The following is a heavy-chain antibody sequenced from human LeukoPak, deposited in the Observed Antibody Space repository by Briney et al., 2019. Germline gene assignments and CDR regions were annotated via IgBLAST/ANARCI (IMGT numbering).Heavy chain of an antibody. CDR3: ARGGAFYDSIGYSANFDY. J-gene: IGHJ4*02. D-gene: IGHD3-22*01. V-gene: IGHV3-30*04. Sequence: PGRSLTLSCAASGFTFSSYAMHWVRQAPGEGLEWVAVISYDGSNKYYAVSVKGRFTISRDNSKNTLYLQMNSLRAEDTAVYYCARGGAFYDSIGYSANFDYWGQGTLVTVSS. CDR1: GFTFSSYA. CDR2: ISYDGSNK.